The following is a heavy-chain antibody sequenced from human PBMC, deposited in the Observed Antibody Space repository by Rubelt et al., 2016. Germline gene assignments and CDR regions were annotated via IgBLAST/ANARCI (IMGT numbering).Heavy chain of an antibody. Sequence: SLRLSCAASGFTFSNYALSWVRQAPGKGLEWVSGISWDIGTIGYADSVQGRFTISRDNAKNSLDLQMNSLRAEDTAVYYCARDLNWAFDYWGQGTLVTVSS. J-gene: IGHJ4*02. CDR2: ISWDIGTI. V-gene: IGHV3-9*01. CDR3: ARDLNWAFDY. D-gene: IGHD7-27*01. CDR1: GFTFSNYA.